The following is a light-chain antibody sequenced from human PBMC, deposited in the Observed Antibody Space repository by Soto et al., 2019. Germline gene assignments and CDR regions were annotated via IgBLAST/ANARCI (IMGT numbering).Light chain of an antibody. CDR3: QQYYNSPT. CDR1: QSVSSN. Sequence: EIVMTQSPATLSVSPGERATLSCRASQSVSSNLAWYQLKFGQAPRLLIYGTSTRATGIPARFSGSGSGTDFTLTISSLQSEDFAVYFCQQYYNSPTLGQGTKVDIK. CDR2: GTS. V-gene: IGKV3D-15*01. J-gene: IGKJ1*01.